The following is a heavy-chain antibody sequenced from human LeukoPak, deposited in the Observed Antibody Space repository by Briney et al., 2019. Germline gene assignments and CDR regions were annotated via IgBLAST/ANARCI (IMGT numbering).Heavy chain of an antibody. J-gene: IGHJ5*02. Sequence: GGSLRLSCAASGFTFVSYWMHWVRQAPGRGLVWVSRINGYGSSTDFADSVKGRFTISRDNAKNSLYLQMNSLRAEDTAVYYCARGSAGTPFDPWGQGTLVTVSS. CDR2: INGYGSST. CDR3: ARGSAGTPFDP. V-gene: IGHV3-74*01. CDR1: GFTFVSYW.